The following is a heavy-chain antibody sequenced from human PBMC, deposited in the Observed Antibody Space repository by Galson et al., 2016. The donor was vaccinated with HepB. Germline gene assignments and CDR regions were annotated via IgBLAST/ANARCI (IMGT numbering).Heavy chain of an antibody. CDR1: GFTLSTYS. V-gene: IGHV3-48*02. CDR3: VRDHDWGFDH. CDR2: IRSRSNDRAI. D-gene: IGHD7-27*01. J-gene: IGHJ4*02. Sequence: SLRLSCAVSGFTLSTYSTNWVRQAPGKGLEWIAYIRSRSNDRAIFYAGSVKGRFTISGDNAASMYLQMDSLRDEDTAVYYCVRDHDWGFDHWGQGALVNVSS.